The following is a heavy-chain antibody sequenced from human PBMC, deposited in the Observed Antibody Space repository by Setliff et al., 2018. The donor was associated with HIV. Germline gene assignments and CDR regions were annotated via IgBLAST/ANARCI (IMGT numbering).Heavy chain of an antibody. D-gene: IGHD4-4*01. V-gene: IGHV3-21*01. J-gene: IGHJ4*02. CDR2: ISNSGSCI. CDR3: AIHFDPSGHYSQIDS. CDR1: GFIFSRYS. Sequence: AGSLRLSCAASGFIFSRYSMTWVRQAPGQGLEWVSSISNSGSCIYYADSVKGRFTISRDNAKNSLSLQMSSLRAEDTAVYYCAIHFDPSGHYSQIDSWGQGTLVTVSS.